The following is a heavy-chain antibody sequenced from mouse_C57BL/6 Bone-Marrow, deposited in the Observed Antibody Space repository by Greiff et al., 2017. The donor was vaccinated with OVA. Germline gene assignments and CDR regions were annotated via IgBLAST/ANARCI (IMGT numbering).Heavy chain of an antibody. CDR3: TRSPRRLHAMDY. CDR2: LHPSDSDT. CDR1: GYTFTSYW. V-gene: IGHV1-74*01. Sequence: QVQLQQPGAELVKPGASVKVSCKASGYTFTSYWMHWVKQRPGQGLEWIGRLHPSDSDTNYNQKFKGKATLTVDKSSSTAYMQLSSLTSEDSAVDYWTRSPRRLHAMDYGGQGTTLTVSS. J-gene: IGHJ2*01. D-gene: IGHD2-2*01.